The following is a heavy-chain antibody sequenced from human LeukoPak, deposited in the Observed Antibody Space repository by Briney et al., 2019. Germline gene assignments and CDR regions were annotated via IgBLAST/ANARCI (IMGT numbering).Heavy chain of an antibody. J-gene: IGHJ4*02. V-gene: IGHV1-2*02. CDR1: GYTFTGYY. CDR2: INPNSGGT. Sequence: ASVTVSCTASGYTFTGYYMHWVRQAPGQGLEWMGWINPNSGGTNYAQKFQGRVTMTRDTSISTAYMELSRLRSDDTAVYYCAREPVAVAGTGLYYWGQGTLVTVSS. CDR3: AREPVAVAGTGLYY. D-gene: IGHD6-19*01.